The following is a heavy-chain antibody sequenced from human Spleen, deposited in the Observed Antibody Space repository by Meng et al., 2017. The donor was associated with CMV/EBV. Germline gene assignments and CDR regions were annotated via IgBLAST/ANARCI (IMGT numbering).Heavy chain of an antibody. CDR1: GFTVSSNY. CDR3: ASTNYYDSSGYYYEDDY. V-gene: IGHV3-66*01. CDR2: IYSGGST. Sequence: QLVQSGGGLVQPGGSLRLSCAASGFTVSSNYMSWVRQAPGKGLEWVSVIYSGGSTYYADSVKGRFTISRDNSKNTLYLQMNSLRAEDTAVYYCASTNYYDSSGYYYEDDYWGQGTLVTVSS. J-gene: IGHJ4*02. D-gene: IGHD3-22*01.